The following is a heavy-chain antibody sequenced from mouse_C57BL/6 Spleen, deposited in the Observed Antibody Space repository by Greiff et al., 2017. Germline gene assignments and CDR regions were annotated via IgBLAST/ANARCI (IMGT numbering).Heavy chain of an antibody. CDR1: GYTFTGYW. CDR3: ARDWNDYDYFDV. CDR2: ILPGSGST. D-gene: IGHD2-4*01. J-gene: IGHJ1*03. Sequence: QVQLQQSGAELMKPGASVQLSCKATGYTFTGYWIAWVKQRPGHGLEWIGEILPGSGSTTYNEKFKGKATFTADTSSNTAYMQLSSLTTEDSAIYYCARDWNDYDYFDVWGTGTTVTVSS. V-gene: IGHV1-9*01.